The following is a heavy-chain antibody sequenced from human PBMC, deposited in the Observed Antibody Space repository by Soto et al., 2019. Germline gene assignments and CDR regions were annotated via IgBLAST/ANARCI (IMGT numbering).Heavy chain of an antibody. Sequence: QVQLVESGGGVVQPGRSLRLSCAASGFTFSSYGMHWVRQAPGKGLEGVAVIWYDASNKYYADSVKGRFTISRDNSKNTLYTQMNSVRAEDTAVYYCASEFESSSSWYGASHMDVWGKGTTVTVSS. V-gene: IGHV3-33*01. D-gene: IGHD6-13*01. CDR3: ASEFESSSSWYGASHMDV. J-gene: IGHJ6*03. CDR1: GFTFSSYG. CDR2: IWYDASNK.